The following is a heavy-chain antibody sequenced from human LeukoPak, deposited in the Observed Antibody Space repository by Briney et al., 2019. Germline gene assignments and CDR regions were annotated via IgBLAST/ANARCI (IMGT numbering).Heavy chain of an antibody. CDR2: IYDSGGT. D-gene: IGHD1-26*01. CDR3: ARLGIHTSGIVNFYYYMDV. V-gene: IGHV4-39*01. J-gene: IGHJ6*03. CDR1: GGAISDNDYH. Sequence: ASETLSLTCSVSGGAISDNDYHWGWIRQPPGKGLEWIGNIYDSGGTYYGPSLKSRLTMSVDTSKNQFSLKLTSVTAADTAVYYCARLGIHTSGIVNFYYYMDVWGKGTTVTISS.